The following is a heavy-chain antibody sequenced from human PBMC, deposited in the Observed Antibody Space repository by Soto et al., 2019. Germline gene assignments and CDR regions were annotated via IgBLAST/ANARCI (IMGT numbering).Heavy chain of an antibody. V-gene: IGHV4-4*07. CDR1: GDPITSYF. CDR3: ARTLSGFTYGSRQFYFDY. D-gene: IGHD3-10*01. Sequence: SETLSLTCTVSGDPITSYFWTWLRQPAGKGLEWIGHVFPGGPTSHNPSLNGRVSMSVDTSKNQFSLTLTSVTDADTAVYYCARTLSGFTYGSRQFYFDYWGQGTLVTVSS. CDR2: VFPGGPT. J-gene: IGHJ4*02.